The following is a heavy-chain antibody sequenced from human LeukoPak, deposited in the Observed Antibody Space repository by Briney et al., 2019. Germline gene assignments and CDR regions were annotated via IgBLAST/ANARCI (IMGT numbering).Heavy chain of an antibody. J-gene: IGHJ4*02. V-gene: IGHV3-7*01. CDR2: IKQDGSEK. CDR1: GFTFNGYW. CDR3: ATDGGPFDN. Sequence: GGSLRLSCAASGFTFNGYWMSWVRQAPGKGLEWVANIKQDGSEKYYVDSVKGRFTISRDNAKNSVSLQMNSLRAEDTALYYCATDGGPFDNWGQGTLVTVSS.